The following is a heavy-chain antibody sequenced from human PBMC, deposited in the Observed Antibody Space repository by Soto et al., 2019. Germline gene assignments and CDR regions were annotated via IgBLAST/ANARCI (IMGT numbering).Heavy chain of an antibody. CDR2: IYPGDSDA. J-gene: IGHJ3*02. V-gene: IGHV5-51*01. Sequence: PGECLKISCKGSGYSFTSYWIGWVRQMPGKGLEWMAIIYPGDSDARYSPSFQGQVAISADKSISTAYLQWSGLKASDTAMYYCARRGYCSGGSCFSAPFDIWGQGTMVTVSS. D-gene: IGHD2-15*01. CDR1: GYSFTSYW. CDR3: ARRGYCSGGSCFSAPFDI.